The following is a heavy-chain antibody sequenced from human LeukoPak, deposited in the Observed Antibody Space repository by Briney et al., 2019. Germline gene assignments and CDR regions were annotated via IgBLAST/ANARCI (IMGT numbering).Heavy chain of an antibody. CDR1: GFTFHDYA. V-gene: IGHV3-9*01. D-gene: IGHD4-23*01. Sequence: PGGSLRLSCAASGFTFHDYAMHWVRQAPGEGLEWASGISWNSGSIGYADSVKGRITISRDNAKLSLYLQMNSLRAEDTALYYCARDVPGGNSFGYGMDVWGEGTTVTVSS. J-gene: IGHJ6*04. CDR3: ARDVPGGNSFGYGMDV. CDR2: ISWNSGSI.